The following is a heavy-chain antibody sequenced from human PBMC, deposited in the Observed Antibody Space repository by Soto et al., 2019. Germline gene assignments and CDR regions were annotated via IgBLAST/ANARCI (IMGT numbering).Heavy chain of an antibody. V-gene: IGHV4-34*01. D-gene: IGHD3-3*01. Sequence: QVQLQQWGAGLLKPSETLSLTCAVYGGSFSGYYWSWIRQPPGKGLEWIGEINHSGSTNYNTSLMTRVTISVETSKNQFSLKLSSVTAADTAVYYCASERYDFWSGLSDYWGQGTLVTVSS. CDR1: GGSFSGYY. CDR3: ASERYDFWSGLSDY. J-gene: IGHJ4*02. CDR2: INHSGST.